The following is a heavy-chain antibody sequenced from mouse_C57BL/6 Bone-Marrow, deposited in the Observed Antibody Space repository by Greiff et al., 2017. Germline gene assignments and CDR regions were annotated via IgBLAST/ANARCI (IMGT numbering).Heavy chain of an antibody. CDR3: ARRGYCSSYDAMDY. CDR2: IDPSDSET. Sequence: QVQLQQPGAELVRPGSSVKLSCKASGYTFTSYWMHWVKQRPIQGLEWIGNIDPSDSETHYNQKFKDKATLTVDKSSSTAYMQLSSLTSEDSAVYYCARRGYCSSYDAMDYWGQGTSVTVSS. CDR1: GYTFTSYW. D-gene: IGHD1-1*01. V-gene: IGHV1-52*01. J-gene: IGHJ4*01.